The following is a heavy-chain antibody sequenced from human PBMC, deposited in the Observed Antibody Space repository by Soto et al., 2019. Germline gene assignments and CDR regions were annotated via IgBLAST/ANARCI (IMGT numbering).Heavy chain of an antibody. D-gene: IGHD6-6*01. J-gene: IGHJ6*02. V-gene: IGHV4-31*03. CDR3: ARGSSIAGLYYGMDV. CDR2: NYYSGIT. CDR1: GGSISSGGYY. Sequence: QVQLQESGPGLVKPSQTLSLTCTVSGGSISSGGYYWTWIRQHPGKGLEWIGYNYYSGITYYNPSLKSRVIISLDTSKNQFSLKLSSVNAADTAVYYCARGSSIAGLYYGMDVWGQGTTVTVSS.